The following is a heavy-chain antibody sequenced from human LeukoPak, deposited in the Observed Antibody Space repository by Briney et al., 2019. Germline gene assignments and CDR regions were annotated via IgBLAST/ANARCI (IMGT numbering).Heavy chain of an antibody. V-gene: IGHV4-39*07. CDR3: ARVISGSIQLWLGQFDY. J-gene: IGHJ4*02. CDR2: IYYSGST. CDR1: GGSISSYY. D-gene: IGHD5-18*01. Sequence: PSETLSLTCTVSGGSISSYYWGWIRQPPGKGLEWIGSIYYSGSTYYNPSLKSRVTISVDTSKNQFSLKLSSVTAADTAVYYCARVISGSIQLWLGQFDYWGQGTLVTVSS.